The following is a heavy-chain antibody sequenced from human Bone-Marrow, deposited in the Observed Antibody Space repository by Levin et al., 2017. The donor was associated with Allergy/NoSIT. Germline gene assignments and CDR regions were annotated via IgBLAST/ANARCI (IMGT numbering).Heavy chain of an antibody. J-gene: IGHJ5*02. CDR1: GFSVSASF. V-gene: IGHV3-53*01. D-gene: IGHD1-26*01. Sequence: PGGSLRLSCAASGFSVSASFMSWVRQAPGKGLEWISVIYNGGSTYYADSVKGRFTISRDNSNNTLYLHMNSLRAEDTAIYYCARPRDIGRVFGWFDPWGQGTLVTVSS. CDR3: ARPRDIGRVFGWFDP. CDR2: IYNGGST.